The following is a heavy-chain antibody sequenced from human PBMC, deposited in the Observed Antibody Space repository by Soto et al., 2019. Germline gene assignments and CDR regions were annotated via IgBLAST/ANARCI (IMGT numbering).Heavy chain of an antibody. CDR1: GYTLTELS. V-gene: IGHV1-24*01. CDR2: FDPEDGET. D-gene: IGHD6-13*01. J-gene: IGHJ4*02. CDR3: ATDAYSSSWYGYYFDY. Sequence: ASVKVSCKVSGYTLTELSMHWVRQAPGKGLEWMGGFDPEDGETIYAQKFQGRVTMTEDTSTDTAYMELSSLRSEDTAVYYCATDAYSSSWYGYYFDYWGQGTLVTVSS.